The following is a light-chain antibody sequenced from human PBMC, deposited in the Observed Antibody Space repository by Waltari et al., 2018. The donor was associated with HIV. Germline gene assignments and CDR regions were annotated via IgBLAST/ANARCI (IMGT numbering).Light chain of an antibody. CDR1: SSNIGSNT. J-gene: IGLJ2*01. CDR3: AAWDDSLKGPI. CDR2: SYN. V-gene: IGLV1-44*01. Sequence: QSVLTQPPSASGTPGQRVTISCSGSSSNIGSNTVNWYQQLPGTAPKLLIYSYNLRPAGVSDRFSGSKSGTSASLAISGLQSEDEADYYCAAWDDSLKGPIFGGGTKVTVL.